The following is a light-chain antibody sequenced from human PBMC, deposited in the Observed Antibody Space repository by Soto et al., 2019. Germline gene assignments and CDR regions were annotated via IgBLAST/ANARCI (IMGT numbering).Light chain of an antibody. CDR2: EVS. Sequence: QSVLTQPPAASGSPAQSVTISCTGTSSDVGGYNYVSWYQQHPGKAPKLMIYEVSKRPSGVPDRFSGSKSGNTASLTVSGLQAEDEADYYCSSYAGSNNLVFGTGTKVTVL. J-gene: IGLJ1*01. CDR3: SSYAGSNNLV. CDR1: SSDVGGYNY. V-gene: IGLV2-8*01.